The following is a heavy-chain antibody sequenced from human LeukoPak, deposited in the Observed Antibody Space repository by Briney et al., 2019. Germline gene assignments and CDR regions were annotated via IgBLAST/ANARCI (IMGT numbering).Heavy chain of an antibody. Sequence: SETLSLTCTVSGGSISSYYWSWIRQPPGKGLEWIGYIYYSGSTNYNPSLKSRVTISVDTSKNQFSLKLSSVTAADTAVYYCARMTTVVDYWGQGTLVTVS. D-gene: IGHD4-23*01. J-gene: IGHJ4*02. CDR1: GGSISSYY. CDR3: ARMTTVVDY. V-gene: IGHV4-59*01. CDR2: IYYSGST.